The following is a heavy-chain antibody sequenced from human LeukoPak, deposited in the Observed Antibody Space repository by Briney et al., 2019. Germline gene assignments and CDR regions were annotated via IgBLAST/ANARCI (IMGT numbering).Heavy chain of an antibody. CDR3: ARGRTPDY. CDR1: GGSISRNSYY. J-gene: IGHJ4*02. Sequence: KPSETLSLTCSVSGGSISRNSYYWGWIRQPPGKGLEWMGYISYSGSTYYNPSLKSRVTISVDTSKNHFSLKLSSVTAADTAVYYCARGRTPDYWGQGTLVTVSS. V-gene: IGHV4-39*07. CDR2: ISYSGST.